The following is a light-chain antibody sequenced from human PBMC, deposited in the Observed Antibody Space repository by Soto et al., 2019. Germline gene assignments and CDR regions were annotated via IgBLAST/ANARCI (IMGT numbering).Light chain of an antibody. CDR2: EVF. CDR3: SSYAGSNNFDV. V-gene: IGLV2-8*01. CDR1: SSDGGGYNY. J-gene: IGLJ1*01. Sequence: QSALTQPPSASGSPGQSVTISCTGTSSDGGGYNYVSWYQQHPGKAPKLMIYEVFKRPSGVPDRFSGSKSGNTASLTVSGLQAEDEADYYCSSYAGSNNFDVFGTGTKVTVL.